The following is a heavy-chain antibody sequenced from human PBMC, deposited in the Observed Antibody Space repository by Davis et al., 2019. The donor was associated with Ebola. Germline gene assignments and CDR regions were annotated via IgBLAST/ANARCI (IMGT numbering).Heavy chain of an antibody. J-gene: IGHJ4*02. CDR3: AKGGYFYSLEIDS. Sequence: GGSLRLSCTDSVITFTTYALTWVRQTPGQGLEWVSTISYSGGSTYYADSVKGRFTISRDNSNNTLFLQMNSLRAEDTAVDYCAKGGYFYSLEIDSWGQGTLVTVSS. D-gene: IGHD3-9*01. CDR2: ISYSGGST. CDR1: VITFTTYA. V-gene: IGHV3-23*01.